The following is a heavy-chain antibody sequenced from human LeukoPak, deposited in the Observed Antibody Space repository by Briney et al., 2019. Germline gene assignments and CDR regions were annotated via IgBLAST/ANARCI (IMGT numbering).Heavy chain of an antibody. CDR1: GGSFSGYY. CDR3: ARDYNKAATGAFDI. V-gene: IGHV4-34*09. J-gene: IGHJ3*02. D-gene: IGHD3-10*01. Sequence: SETLSLTCGVFGGSFSGYYWTWLRQPPGKGLEWIGQINHRGSSHYNPSLKSRVTISVDTSKNQFSLKLSSVTAADTAVYYCARDYNKAATGAFDIWGQGTMVTVSS. CDR2: INHRGSS.